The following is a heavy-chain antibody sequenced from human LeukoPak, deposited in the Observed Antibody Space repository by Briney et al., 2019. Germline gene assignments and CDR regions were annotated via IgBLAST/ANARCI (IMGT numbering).Heavy chain of an antibody. D-gene: IGHD2-15*01. V-gene: IGHV4-34*01. Sequence: SETLSLTCAVYGGSFSGYYWSWIRQPPGKGLEWIGEINHSGSTNYNPSLKSRVTISVDTSKNQFSLQLNSVTPEDTAVYYCARDLIGVAATYSDWGQGTLVTVSS. CDR3: ARDLIGVAATYSD. CDR1: GGSFSGYY. CDR2: INHSGST. J-gene: IGHJ4*02.